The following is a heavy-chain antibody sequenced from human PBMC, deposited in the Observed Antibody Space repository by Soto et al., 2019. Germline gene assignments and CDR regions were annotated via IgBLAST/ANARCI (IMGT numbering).Heavy chain of an antibody. CDR1: GFTFSSYG. J-gene: IGHJ6*03. D-gene: IGHD6-6*01. CDR2: IWYDGSNK. Sequence: QVQLVESGGGVVQPGRSLRLSCAASGFTFSSYGMHWVRQAPGKGLEWVAVIWYDGSNKYYADSVKGRFTISRDNSKNTLYLKMNSLRAEDTAVYYCARTSIEYSSSSRYYYYLDVWGKGTTVTVSS. V-gene: IGHV3-33*01. CDR3: ARTSIEYSSSSRYYYYLDV.